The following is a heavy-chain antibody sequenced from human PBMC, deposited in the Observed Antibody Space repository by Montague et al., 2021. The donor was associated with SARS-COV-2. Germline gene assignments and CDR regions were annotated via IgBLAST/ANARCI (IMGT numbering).Heavy chain of an antibody. Sequence: SLRLSCAASGFTFSSYEMNWVRQAPGKGLEWVSYISSSGSTIYYADSVKGRFTISRDNAKNSLYLQMNSLRAEDTAVYYCARAEMYYDFWSGYPRTFYYLDYWGQGTLVTVSS. CDR1: GFTFSSYE. J-gene: IGHJ4*02. V-gene: IGHV3-48*03. CDR3: ARAEMYYDFWSGYPRTFYYLDY. D-gene: IGHD3-3*01. CDR2: ISSSGSTI.